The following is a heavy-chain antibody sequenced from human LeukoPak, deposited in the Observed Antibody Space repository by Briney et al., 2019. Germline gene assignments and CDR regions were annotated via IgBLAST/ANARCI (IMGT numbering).Heavy chain of an antibody. CDR2: ISHNGGST. CDR3: ARDWAGAVRWYFDL. J-gene: IGHJ2*01. D-gene: IGHD3-16*01. V-gene: IGHV3-64*01. Sequence: PGGSLRLSCAASGFTFSSYAMNWVRQAPGKGLEYVSAISHNGGSTYYANSVKGRFTISRDNSKNTLYLQMGSLREEDMAVYYCARDWAGAVRWYFDLWGRGTLVTVSS. CDR1: GFTFSSYA.